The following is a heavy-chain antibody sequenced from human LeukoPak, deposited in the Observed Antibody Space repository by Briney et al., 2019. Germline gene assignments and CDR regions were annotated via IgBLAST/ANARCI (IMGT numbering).Heavy chain of an antibody. J-gene: IGHJ4*02. CDR1: GFTFSSYD. V-gene: IGHV3-13*01. Sequence: PGGSLRLSCAASGFTFSSYDMHWVRQATGKGLEWVAVIGTAGDTYYPGSVKGRFTISRENAKNSLYLQMNSLRAEDTAVYYCARAPHDYGDKYYFDYWGQGTLVTVSS. D-gene: IGHD4-17*01. CDR3: ARAPHDYGDKYYFDY. CDR2: IGTAGDT.